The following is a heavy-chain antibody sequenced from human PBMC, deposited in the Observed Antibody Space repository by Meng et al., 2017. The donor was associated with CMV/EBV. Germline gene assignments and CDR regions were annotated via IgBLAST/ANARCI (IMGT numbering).Heavy chain of an antibody. D-gene: IGHD3-3*01. V-gene: IGHV1-69*10. J-gene: IGHJ6*02. CDR1: GYTFTGYY. CDR3: VGSEEFYHFRSGWEWYYHYGLDV. Sequence: SVKVSCKASGYTFTGYYMHWVRQAPGQGPEWMGGIIPMRATTNYAQTFQGRVTITADKSTATVYMELSSLRSEDTAVYFCVGSEEFYHFRSGWEWYYHYGLDVWGPGTTVTVSS. CDR2: IIPMRATT.